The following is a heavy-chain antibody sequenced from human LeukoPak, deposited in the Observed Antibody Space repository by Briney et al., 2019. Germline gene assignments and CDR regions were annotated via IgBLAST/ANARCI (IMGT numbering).Heavy chain of an antibody. Sequence: GGSLRLSCAASGFTFSSYSMNWVRPAPGKGLEWVSSISSSSSYIYYADSVKGRFTISRDNAKNSLYLQMNSLRAEGTAVYYCARVWEYCSGGSCYENYYGMDVWGKGTTVTVSS. D-gene: IGHD2-15*01. CDR2: ISSSSSYI. J-gene: IGHJ6*04. CDR3: ARVWEYCSGGSCYENYYGMDV. V-gene: IGHV3-21*01. CDR1: GFTFSSYS.